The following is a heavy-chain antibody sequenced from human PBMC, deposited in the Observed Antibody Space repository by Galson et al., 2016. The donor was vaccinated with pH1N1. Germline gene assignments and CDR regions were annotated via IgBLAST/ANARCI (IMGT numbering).Heavy chain of an antibody. V-gene: IGHV3-9*01. CDR3: AKDGHYSGSYLRAQHFQH. J-gene: IGHJ1*01. CDR1: GFTFDDYA. CDR2: ISWNSATI. Sequence: SLRLSCAASGFTFDDYAMHWVRQTPGKGLEWVSGISWNSATIDYADSVKGRFTISRDNAKNSLYLQMNSLRPEDTALYYCAKDGHYSGSYLRAQHFQHWGQGTLDTVSS. D-gene: IGHD1-26*01.